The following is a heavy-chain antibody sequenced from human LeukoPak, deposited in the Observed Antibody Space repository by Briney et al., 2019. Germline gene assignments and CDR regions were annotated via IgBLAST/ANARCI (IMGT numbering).Heavy chain of an antibody. V-gene: IGHV4-61*02. CDR1: GGSISSGSYY. CDR2: IYTSGST. D-gene: IGHD3-22*01. Sequence: SEALSLTCTVSGGSISSGSYYWSWIRQPAGKGLEWIGRIYTSGSTNYNPSLKSRVTISVDTSKNQFSLKLSSVTAADTAVYYCARVGYYDSSGYIDYWGQGTLVTVSS. J-gene: IGHJ4*02. CDR3: ARVGYYDSSGYIDY.